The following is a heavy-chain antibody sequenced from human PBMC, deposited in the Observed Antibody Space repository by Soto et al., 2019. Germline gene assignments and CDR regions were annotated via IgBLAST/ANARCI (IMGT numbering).Heavy chain of an antibody. J-gene: IGHJ6*04. CDR3: ARALVVPAAKGEYYYGMDG. V-gene: IGHV3-30-3*01. CDR2: ISYDGSNK. D-gene: IGHD2-2*01. Sequence: GGSLRLSCAASGFTFSSYAMHWVRQAPGKGLEWVAVISYDGSNKYYADSVKGRFTISRDNSKNTLYLQMNSRRAEDTAVYSCARALVVPAAKGEYYYGMDGLGKGTTVTATS. CDR1: GFTFSSYA.